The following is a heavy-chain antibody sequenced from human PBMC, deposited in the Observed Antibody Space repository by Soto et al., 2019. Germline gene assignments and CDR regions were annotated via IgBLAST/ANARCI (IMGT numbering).Heavy chain of an antibody. Sequence: PSETLSLTCAVYDGSLSDDYYTWTRQSPGKGLEWIGEIHPSGSTYYNPSLKTRVTLSQDTSKKQFSLNLISVTAADTGEYYCSRGNDAYKVAGLGSVDTAMAFDYWAREPWSPSPQ. CDR2: IHPSGST. CDR1: DGSLSDDY. J-gene: IGHJ4*02. D-gene: IGHD5-18*01. CDR3: SRGNDAYKVAGLGSVDTAMAFDY. V-gene: IGHV4-34*01.